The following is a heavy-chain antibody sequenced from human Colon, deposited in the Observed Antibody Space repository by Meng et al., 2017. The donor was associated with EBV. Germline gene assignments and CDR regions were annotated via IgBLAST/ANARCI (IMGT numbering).Heavy chain of an antibody. J-gene: IGHJ4*02. Sequence: QGQLPESGPGLGTPSSTLPLTCTVSGGSVSRGGYYWTWIRQNPGKGLEWFGHIYYSGSTFYNPSLKRRVIISIDTSKNQFSLNLRSVTAADTAVYYCARVSSGWDYFDYWGQGTLVTVSS. D-gene: IGHD6-19*01. V-gene: IGHV4-31*03. CDR3: ARVSSGWDYFDY. CDR1: GGSVSRGGYY. CDR2: IYYSGST.